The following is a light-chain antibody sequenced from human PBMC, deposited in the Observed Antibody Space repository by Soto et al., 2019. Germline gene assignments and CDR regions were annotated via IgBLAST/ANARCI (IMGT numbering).Light chain of an antibody. V-gene: IGLV1-51*01. CDR2: DNN. Sequence: QSVLTQPPSVSAAPGQKVTISCSGSSSNIGNNYVSWYQQLPGTAPKLLIYDNNKRPSGIPDRFSGSKSGTSATLGITGLQTGDEADYYCGTWDSSLSDGRVFGGGTKRTVL. CDR1: SSNIGNNY. CDR3: GTWDSSLSDGRV. J-gene: IGLJ2*01.